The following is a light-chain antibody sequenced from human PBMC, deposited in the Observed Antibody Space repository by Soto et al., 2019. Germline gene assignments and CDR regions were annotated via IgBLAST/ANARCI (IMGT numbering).Light chain of an antibody. CDR1: SSDVGGYNY. CDR2: EVS. V-gene: IGLV2-14*01. CDR3: RSYTSSRPLV. J-gene: IGLJ1*01. Sequence: QSVLTQPASVSGSPGQSITISCTGTSSDVGGYNYVSWYQQHPGKAPKLMIYEVSNRPSGVSNRFSGSKSGNTASLTISGLQAEDEADYYCRSYTSSRPLVFGPGTKLTVL.